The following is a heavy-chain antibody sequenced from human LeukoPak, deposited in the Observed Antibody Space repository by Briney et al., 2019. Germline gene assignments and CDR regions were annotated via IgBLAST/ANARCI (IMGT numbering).Heavy chain of an antibody. D-gene: IGHD3-3*01. CDR1: GGSISSYY. Sequence: SETLSLTCTVSGGSISSYYWNWIRQPPGKGLEWIGYIYTSGSTNYNPSLKSRVTISVDTSKNQFSLKLSSVTAADTAVYYCARGEYYDFWSGYYHWFDPWGQGTLVTVSS. CDR2: IYTSGST. J-gene: IGHJ5*02. V-gene: IGHV4-4*09. CDR3: ARGEYYDFWSGYYHWFDP.